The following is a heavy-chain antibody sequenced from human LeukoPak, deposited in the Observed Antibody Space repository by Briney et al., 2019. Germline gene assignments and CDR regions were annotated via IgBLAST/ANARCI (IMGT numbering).Heavy chain of an antibody. V-gene: IGHV3-53*01. Sequence: GGSLRLSCAASGFTVITNDMTWVRQAPGKGLEWVSVLYSDGNTKYADSVQGRFTISRDNSKNTLYLEMNSLSPDDTAVYCCSRGVEPLAANTLAYWGQGTLVTVSS. D-gene: IGHD1-14*01. CDR2: LYSDGNT. CDR1: GFTVITND. J-gene: IGHJ4*02. CDR3: SRGVEPLAANTLAY.